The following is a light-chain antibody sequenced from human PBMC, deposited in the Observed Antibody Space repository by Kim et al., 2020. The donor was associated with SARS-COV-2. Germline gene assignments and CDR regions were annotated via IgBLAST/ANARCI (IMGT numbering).Light chain of an antibody. Sequence: SVPPGERVTLSSRASQSVGSYVAWYQHKPGQGPRLLIYGAYTRATGIPGRFIGSGSETEFTLTITSLQTEDVAVYYCQQYNHWISFGQGTRLEIK. V-gene: IGKV3-15*01. J-gene: IGKJ5*01. CDR1: QSVGSY. CDR3: QQYNHWIS. CDR2: GAY.